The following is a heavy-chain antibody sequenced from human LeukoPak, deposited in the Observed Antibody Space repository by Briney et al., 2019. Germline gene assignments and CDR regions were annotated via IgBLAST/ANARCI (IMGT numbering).Heavy chain of an antibody. CDR1: GFTFSSSW. CDR3: VRMGRYGDYDY. V-gene: IGHV3-7*01. J-gene: IGHJ4*02. CDR2: IKGDGSDK. Sequence: GGSLRLSCAASGFTFSSSWMTWVRQAPGKGLEWLANIKGDGSDKNYVDSVKGRFTISRDNAKNSLFLQMNSLRAEDTAVYYCVRMGRYGDYDYWGQGTLVTVSS. D-gene: IGHD4-17*01.